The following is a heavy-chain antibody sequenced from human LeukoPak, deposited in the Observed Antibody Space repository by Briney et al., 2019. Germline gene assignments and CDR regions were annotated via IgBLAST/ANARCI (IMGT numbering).Heavy chain of an antibody. CDR1: GGSVSSSHY. CDR2: IYYSGST. CDR3: ARHYSSGWYAAYYYYYMDV. V-gene: IGHV4-39*01. D-gene: IGHD6-19*01. Sequence: PSETLSLTCTVSGGSVSSSHYWGWIRQPPGKGLEWIGSIYYSGSTYYNPSLKSRVTISVDTSKNQFSLNLTSVTAADTAVYYCARHYSSGWYAAYYYYYMDVWGKGTTVTVSS. J-gene: IGHJ6*03.